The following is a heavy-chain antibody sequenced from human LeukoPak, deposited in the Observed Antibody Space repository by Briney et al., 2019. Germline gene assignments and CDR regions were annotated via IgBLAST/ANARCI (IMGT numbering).Heavy chain of an antibody. D-gene: IGHD2-2*01. CDR3: ARDSMSY. Sequence: GASVKVSCKASGYTFTSYGISWVRQAPGQGLEWMGWISAYNGNTNYAHKFQGRVTMTRNTSISTAYMELSSLRSEDTAVYYCARDSMSYWGQGTLVTVSS. J-gene: IGHJ4*02. CDR2: ISAYNGNT. CDR1: GYTFTSYG. V-gene: IGHV1-18*01.